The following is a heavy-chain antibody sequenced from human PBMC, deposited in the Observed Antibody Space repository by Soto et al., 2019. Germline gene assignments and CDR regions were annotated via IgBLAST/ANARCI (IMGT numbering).Heavy chain of an antibody. D-gene: IGHD1-26*01. V-gene: IGHV1-69*06. CDR3: ARDATRSAGSGSYYYFDY. CDR1: GGTFSSYA. Sequence: SVKVSCKASGGTFSSYAISWVRQAPGQGLEWMGGIIPIFGTANYAQRFQGRVTITADKSTSTAYMELSSLRSEDTAVYYCARDATRSAGSGSYYYFDYWGQGTLVTVSS. J-gene: IGHJ4*02. CDR2: IIPIFGTA.